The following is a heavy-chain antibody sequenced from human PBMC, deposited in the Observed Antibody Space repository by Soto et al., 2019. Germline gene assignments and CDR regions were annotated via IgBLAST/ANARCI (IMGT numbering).Heavy chain of an antibody. J-gene: IGHJ4*02. CDR3: AGTYYYGSGSYPTPDFDY. CDR1: GYTFTSYA. CDR2: INAGNGNT. Sequence: GASVKVSCKASGYTFTSYAMHWVRQAPGQRLEWMGWINAGNGNTKYSQKFQGRVTITRDTSASTAYMELSSLRSEDTAVYYCAGTYYYGSGSYPTPDFDYWGQGTLVTVSS. D-gene: IGHD3-10*01. V-gene: IGHV1-3*01.